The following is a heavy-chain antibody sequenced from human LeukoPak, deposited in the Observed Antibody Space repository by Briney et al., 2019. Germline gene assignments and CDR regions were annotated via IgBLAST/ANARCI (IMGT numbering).Heavy chain of an antibody. D-gene: IGHD3-9*01. CDR2: INSDGSST. Sequence: PGGSLRLSCAASGFTFSSYWMHWVRQAPGKGLVWVSRINSDGSSTSYADSVKGRFTISRDNAKNTLYLQMNSLRAEDTAVYYCARGGYDILTGYYLPIAYWGQGTLVTVSS. CDR3: ARGGYDILTGYYLPIAY. CDR1: GFTFSSYW. J-gene: IGHJ4*02. V-gene: IGHV3-74*01.